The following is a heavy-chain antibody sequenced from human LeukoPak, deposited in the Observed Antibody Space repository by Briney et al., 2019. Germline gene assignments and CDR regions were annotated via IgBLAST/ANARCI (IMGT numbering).Heavy chain of an antibody. V-gene: IGHV1-46*01. CDR1: GYTFTSYY. J-gene: IGHJ3*02. D-gene: IGHD3-9*01. CDR2: INPSGGST. CDR3: ASPIYYDILTGYYPLGGDAFDI. Sequence: ASVKVSCKASGYTFTSYYMHWVRQAPGQGLEWMGIINPSGGSTSYAQKFQGRVTITADKSTSTAYMELSSLRSEDTAVYYCASPIYYDILTGYYPLGGDAFDIWGQGTMVTVSS.